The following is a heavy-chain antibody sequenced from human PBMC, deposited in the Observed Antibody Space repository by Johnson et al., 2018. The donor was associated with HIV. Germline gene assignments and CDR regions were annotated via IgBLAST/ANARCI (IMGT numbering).Heavy chain of an antibody. J-gene: IGHJ3*02. V-gene: IGHV3-48*01. D-gene: IGHD3-16*01. CDR1: AFTFSSND. CDR3: ALVLGALPGAFDI. Sequence: VQLVESGGGLVQPGGSLRLSCGASAFTFSSNDMKWVRQAPGKGLEWVSYISSSGSTIYYADSVKGRFTISRDNSKNTLYLQMNSLRAEDTAVYYCALVLGALPGAFDIWGQGTMVTVSS. CDR2: ISSSGSTI.